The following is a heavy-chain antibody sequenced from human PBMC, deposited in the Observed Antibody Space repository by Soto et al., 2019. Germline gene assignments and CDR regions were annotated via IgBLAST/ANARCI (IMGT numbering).Heavy chain of an antibody. D-gene: IGHD3-22*01. J-gene: IGHJ4*02. CDR2: IYWNDDK. Sequence: SGPTLVNPTQTLTLTCTFSGFSLSTSGVGVGWIRQPPGKALEWLALIYWNDDKRYSPSLKSRLTITKDTSKNQVVLTMTNMDPVDTATYYCARYYYDSSGYPDDFDYWGQGTLVTVSS. V-gene: IGHV2-5*01. CDR1: GFSLSTSGVG. CDR3: ARYYYDSSGYPDDFDY.